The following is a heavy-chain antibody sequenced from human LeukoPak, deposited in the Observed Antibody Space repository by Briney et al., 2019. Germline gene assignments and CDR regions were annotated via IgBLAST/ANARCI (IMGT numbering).Heavy chain of an antibody. CDR1: GFTFSSYA. CDR2: IRGSGGST. D-gene: IGHD2-21*01. J-gene: IGHJ4*02. CDR3: AKFLPTHIVVANYYFDY. Sequence: GGSLRLSCAASGFTFSSYAMSWVRQAPGKGLEWVSAIRGSGGSTYYADSVKGRFTISRDNSKNTLYLQMNSLRAEDTAVYYCAKFLPTHIVVANYYFDYWGQGTLVTVSS. V-gene: IGHV3-23*01.